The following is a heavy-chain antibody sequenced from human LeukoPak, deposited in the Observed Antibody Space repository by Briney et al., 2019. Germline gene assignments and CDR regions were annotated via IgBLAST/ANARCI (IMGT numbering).Heavy chain of an antibody. V-gene: IGHV4-61*02. CDR2: IYTSGST. CDR1: GGSISSGSYY. J-gene: IGHJ5*02. D-gene: IGHD2-15*01. Sequence: SETLSLTCTVSGGSISSGSYYWSWIRQPAGKGLEWIGRIYTSGSTNYNPSLKSRVTMSVDTSKNQFSLKLSSVTAADTAVYYCARDPIFYCSGGSCYSNWFDPWGQGTLVTVSS. CDR3: ARDPIFYCSGGSCYSNWFDP.